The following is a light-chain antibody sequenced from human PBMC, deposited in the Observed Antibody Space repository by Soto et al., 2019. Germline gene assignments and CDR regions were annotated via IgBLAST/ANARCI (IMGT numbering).Light chain of an antibody. V-gene: IGKV1-5*03. J-gene: IGKJ1*01. Sequence: PALSGSVGVRVTITCRASQSISSWLAWYQQKPGKAPKVLIYGASSLESGVPSRFSGSGSETEFTLTISSLQPDDFATYYCQQYKSYSWTFGQGTKVDIK. CDR1: QSISSW. CDR3: QQYKSYSWT. CDR2: GAS.